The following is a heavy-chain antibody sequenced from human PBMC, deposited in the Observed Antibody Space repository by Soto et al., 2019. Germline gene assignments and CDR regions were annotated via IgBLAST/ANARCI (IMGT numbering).Heavy chain of an antibody. CDR3: ARGGRYSRSWALRY. V-gene: IGHV4-34*01. J-gene: IGHJ4*02. D-gene: IGHD6-13*01. Sequence: SETLSLTCAVYGGSFSGYYWSWIRQPPGKGLEWIGEINHSGSTNYNPSLKSRVTISVDTSRNQFSLKLSSVTAADTAVYYCARGGRYSRSWALRYWGQGTLVTVSS. CDR2: INHSGST. CDR1: GGSFSGYY.